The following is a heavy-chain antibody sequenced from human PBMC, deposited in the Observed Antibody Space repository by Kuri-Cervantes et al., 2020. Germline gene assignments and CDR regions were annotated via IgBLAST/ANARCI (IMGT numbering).Heavy chain of an antibody. CDR2: IYYSGST. D-gene: IGHD3-10*01. CDR3: ASNRRTNYGWYFDL. CDR1: GGSFSGYY. J-gene: IGHJ2*01. Sequence: SETLSLTCAVYGGSFSGYYWSWIRQPPGKGLEWIGYIYYSGSTNYNPSLKSRVTISVDTSKNQFSLKLSSVTAADTAVYYCASNRRTNYGWYFDLWGRGTLVTVSS. V-gene: IGHV4-59*01.